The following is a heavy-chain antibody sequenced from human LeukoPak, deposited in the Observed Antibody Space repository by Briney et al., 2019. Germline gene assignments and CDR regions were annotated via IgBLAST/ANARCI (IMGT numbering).Heavy chain of an antibody. CDR1: GYTFTGYY. Sequence: ASVKVSCKASGYTFTGYYMHWVRQAPGQGREWMGWINPNSGGTNYAQKFQGRVTMTRDTSISTAYMELSRLRSDDTAVYYCATKPHYCSSTSCYGNGTFYYYYYGMDVWGQGTTVTVSS. CDR3: ATKPHYCSSTSCYGNGTFYYYYYGMDV. D-gene: IGHD2-2*01. CDR2: INPNSGGT. V-gene: IGHV1-2*02. J-gene: IGHJ6*02.